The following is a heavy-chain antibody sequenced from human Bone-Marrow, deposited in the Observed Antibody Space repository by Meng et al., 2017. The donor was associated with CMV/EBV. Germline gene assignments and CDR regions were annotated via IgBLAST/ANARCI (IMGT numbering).Heavy chain of an antibody. Sequence: ETLSLTCTVSGYSISSGYYWGWIRQPPGKGLEWVANIKQDGSEKYYVDSVKGRFTIYRDNAKNSLYLQMNSLKAEETAVYYCARDVVVIPAAIYYGMDVWGQGTTVTVSS. CDR3: ARDVVVIPAAIYYGMDV. D-gene: IGHD2-2*01. J-gene: IGHJ6*02. CDR1: GYSISSGYY. V-gene: IGHV3-7*01. CDR2: IKQDGSEK.